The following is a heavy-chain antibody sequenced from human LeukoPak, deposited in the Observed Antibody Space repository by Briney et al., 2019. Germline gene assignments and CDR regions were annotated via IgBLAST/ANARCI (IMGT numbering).Heavy chain of an antibody. D-gene: IGHD2-15*01. Sequence: ASVKVSCKASGFTFTAFYMHWVRQAPGQGLEWMAWINLSSGGTNYAQKFRGRVTMTRDSSNTTAYVELTSLRSDDTAIYYCVTSTGYFNTWGAFDIWGQGTMVTVSS. CDR1: GFTFTAFY. V-gene: IGHV1-2*02. CDR2: INLSSGGT. CDR3: VTSTGYFNTWGAFDI. J-gene: IGHJ3*02.